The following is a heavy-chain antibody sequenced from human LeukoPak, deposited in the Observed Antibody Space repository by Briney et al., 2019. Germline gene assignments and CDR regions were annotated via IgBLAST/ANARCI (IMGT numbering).Heavy chain of an antibody. J-gene: IGHJ4*02. D-gene: IGHD4-17*01. CDR3: ARARIGQYGDYLYYFDY. CDR1: GGSISSGDYS. V-gene: IGHV4-30-4*01. Sequence: SETLSLTCTVSGGSISSGDYSWSWIRQPPGKGLEWIGYIYYSGSTYYNPSLKSRVTISVDTSKNQFSLKLSSVTAADTAVYYCARARIGQYGDYLYYFDYWGQGTLVTVSS. CDR2: IYYSGST.